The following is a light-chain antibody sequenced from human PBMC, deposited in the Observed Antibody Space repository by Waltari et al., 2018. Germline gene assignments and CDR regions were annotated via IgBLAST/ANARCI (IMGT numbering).Light chain of an antibody. CDR2: DVS. CDR1: SSDVGNYDY. CDR3: SSYTSSSTLWV. Sequence: QSALTQPASVSGSPGQSITISCTATSSDVGNYDYVSWYQHHPGKAPKLMIYDVSYRPSGVSNRFAGSKSGNTASLTISGLQAEDEADYYCSSYTSSSTLWVFGGGTKLTVL. J-gene: IGLJ3*02. V-gene: IGLV2-14*03.